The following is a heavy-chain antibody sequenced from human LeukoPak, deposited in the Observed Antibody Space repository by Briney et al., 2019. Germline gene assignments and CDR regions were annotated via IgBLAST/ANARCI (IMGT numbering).Heavy chain of an antibody. CDR1: GGSISSGGYY. CDR2: IYYSGST. D-gene: IGHD1-1*01. Sequence: PSETLSLTCTVSGGSISSGGYYWSWIRQHPGKGLEWIGYIYYSGSTYYNPSLKSRVTISVDTSKNQFSLKLSPVTAADTAVYYCARAELEPYFDYWGQGTLVTVSS. CDR3: ARAELEPYFDY. J-gene: IGHJ4*02. V-gene: IGHV4-31*03.